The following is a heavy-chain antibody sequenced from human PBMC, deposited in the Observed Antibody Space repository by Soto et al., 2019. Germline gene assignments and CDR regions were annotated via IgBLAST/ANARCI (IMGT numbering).Heavy chain of an antibody. J-gene: IGHJ6*02. V-gene: IGHV3-30*03. CDR1: GFTFSSYG. CDR3: ARVGYDYVWGSYRPPFYYYGMDV. D-gene: IGHD3-16*02. Sequence: GGSLKLSCAASGFTFSSYGMHWVRQAPGKGLEWVAVISYDGSNKYYADSVKGRFTISRDNSKNTLYLQMNSLTAADTAVYYCARVGYDYVWGSYRPPFYYYGMDVWGQGTTVTVSS. CDR2: ISYDGSNK.